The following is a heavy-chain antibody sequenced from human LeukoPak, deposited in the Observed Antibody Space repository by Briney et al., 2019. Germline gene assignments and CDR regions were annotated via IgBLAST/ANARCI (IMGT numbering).Heavy chain of an antibody. CDR2: IKQDGSEK. V-gene: IGHV3-7*03. Sequence: GGSLRLSCAASGFTFSSYWMSWVRQAPGKGLEWVANIKQDGSEKYYVDSVKGRFTISRDNAKNSLYLQMNSLRAEDTAVYYCAREKYYYGSGSYYNLASRSGYGMDVWGKGTTVTVSS. J-gene: IGHJ6*04. CDR3: AREKYYYGSGSYYNLASRSGYGMDV. CDR1: GFTFSSYW. D-gene: IGHD3-10*01.